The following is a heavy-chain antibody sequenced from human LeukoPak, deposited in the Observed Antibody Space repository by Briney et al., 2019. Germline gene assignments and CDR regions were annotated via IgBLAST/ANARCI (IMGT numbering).Heavy chain of an antibody. Sequence: SETLSLTCTVSGVSISSSSYYWGWIRQPPGKGLEWIGSIYYSGSTYYNPSLKSRVTISVDTSKNQFSLKLSSVTAADTAVYYCAVSFLFSAFDYWGQGTLVTVSS. V-gene: IGHV4-39*01. CDR1: GVSISSSSYY. CDR2: IYYSGST. CDR3: AVSFLFSAFDY. J-gene: IGHJ4*02. D-gene: IGHD2/OR15-2a*01.